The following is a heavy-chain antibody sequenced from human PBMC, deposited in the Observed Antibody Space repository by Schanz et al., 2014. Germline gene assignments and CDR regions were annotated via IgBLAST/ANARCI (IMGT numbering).Heavy chain of an antibody. CDR2: MNPNSGNP. CDR1: GYNITSND. CDR3: ARGRTVDY. V-gene: IGHV1-8*01. Sequence: QVHLVQSGAEVKKPGASVKVSCKASGYNITSNDVTWVRQATGQGLEWMGWMNPNSGNPGFAQKFRGRVTMTRNTSMSTAYIELHILTSEDTAVYYCARGRTVDYWGQGTLVTVSS. J-gene: IGHJ4*02.